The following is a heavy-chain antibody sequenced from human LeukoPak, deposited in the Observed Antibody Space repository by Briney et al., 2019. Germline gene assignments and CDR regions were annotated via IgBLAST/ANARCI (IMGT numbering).Heavy chain of an antibody. V-gene: IGHV1-18*01. J-gene: IGHJ6*02. Sequence: ASVKVSCKASGYTFTSYGISWVRQAPGQGLEWMGWISAYNGNTNYAQKLQGRVTMTTDTSTSTAYMELRSLRSEDTAVYYCARDSEYSNYYGMDVWGQGTTVTVSS. CDR1: GYTFTSYG. CDR3: ARDSEYSNYYGMDV. D-gene: IGHD4-11*01. CDR2: ISAYNGNT.